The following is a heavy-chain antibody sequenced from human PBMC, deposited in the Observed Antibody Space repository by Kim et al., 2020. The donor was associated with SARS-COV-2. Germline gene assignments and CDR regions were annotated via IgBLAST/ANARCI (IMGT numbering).Heavy chain of an antibody. CDR3: ARGEWFGELFSY. Sequence: NYNPSRKSRVTISGDTSKNQVSLKLSSVTAADTAVYYCARGEWFGELFSYWGQGTLVTVSS. V-gene: IGHV4-34*01. D-gene: IGHD3-10*01. J-gene: IGHJ4*02.